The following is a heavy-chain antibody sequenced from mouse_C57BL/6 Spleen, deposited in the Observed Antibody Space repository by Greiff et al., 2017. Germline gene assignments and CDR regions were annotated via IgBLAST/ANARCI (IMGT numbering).Heavy chain of an antibody. D-gene: IGHD1-1*01. V-gene: IGHV1-62-2*01. CDR1: GYTFTEYT. Sequence: VQLQESGAELVKPGASVKLSCKASGYTFTEYTIHWVKQRSGQGLEWIGWFYPGSGSIKYNEKFKDKATLTADKSSSTVYMELSRLTSEDSVVYFWARHEEEISPHYYGSSPFAYWGQGTLVTVSA. CDR3: ARHEEEISPHYYGSSPFAY. CDR2: FYPGSGSI. J-gene: IGHJ3*01.